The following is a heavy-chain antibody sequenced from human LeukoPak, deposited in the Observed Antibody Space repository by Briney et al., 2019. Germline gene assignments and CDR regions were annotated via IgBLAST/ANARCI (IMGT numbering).Heavy chain of an antibody. CDR3: ARDRGIVGTTGYYYMDV. Sequence: GGSLRLSCAASGFTVSSKYMSWVRQAPGKGLEWVSYIGSTIYYADSVKGRFTISRDNAKNSLYLQMNSLRVEDTAVYYCARDRGIVGTTGYYYMDVWGKGTTVTVSS. CDR1: GFTVSSKY. J-gene: IGHJ6*03. V-gene: IGHV3-11*04. CDR2: IGSTI. D-gene: IGHD1-26*01.